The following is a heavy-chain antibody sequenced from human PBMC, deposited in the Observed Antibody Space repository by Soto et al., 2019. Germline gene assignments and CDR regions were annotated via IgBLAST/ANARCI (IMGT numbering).Heavy chain of an antibody. V-gene: IGHV4-59*01. CDR2: IYYSGGT. D-gene: IGHD3-22*01. CDR1: GGSISSYS. Sequence: SETLSLTCTVSGGSISSYSWSWIRQPPGKGLEWIGYIYYSGGTNYNPSLKSRVTISLDTSKTLFSLKLSSVTIADTAVYYCARLDNSGYYPDYWGQGTQVTVSS. J-gene: IGHJ4*02. CDR3: ARLDNSGYYPDY.